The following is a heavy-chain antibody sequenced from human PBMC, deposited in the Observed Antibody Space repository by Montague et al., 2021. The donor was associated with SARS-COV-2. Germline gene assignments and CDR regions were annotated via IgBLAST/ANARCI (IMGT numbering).Heavy chain of an antibody. CDR2: IYSXDEK. V-gene: IGHV2-5*01. D-gene: IGHD3-9*01. CDR3: AHLIRYYDIFTGIPFDN. CDR1: GFSLSTPNVG. J-gene: IGHJ4*02. Sequence: PALVKPTQTLTLTCTFSGFSLSTPNVGVGWIRQPPGKALEWVAVIYSXDEKRYSPSLRNRLTITKDTAKNQVVLSLTYVDPVDTATYYCAHLIRYYDIFTGIPFDNWGQGSQVTVSS.